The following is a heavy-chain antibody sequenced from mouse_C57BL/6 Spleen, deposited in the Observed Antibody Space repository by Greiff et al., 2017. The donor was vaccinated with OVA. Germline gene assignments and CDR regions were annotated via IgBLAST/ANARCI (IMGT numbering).Heavy chain of an antibody. CDR1: GYTFTDYE. J-gene: IGHJ3*02. CDR3: TNYGAR. Sequence: VQLQESGAELVRPGASVTLSCKASGYTFTDYEMHWVKQTPVHGLEWIGAIDPETGGTAYNQKFKGKAILTADKSSSTAYMELRSLTSEDSAVYYCTNYGARWGQGTLVTVSA. V-gene: IGHV1-15*01. D-gene: IGHD1-2*01. CDR2: IDPETGGT.